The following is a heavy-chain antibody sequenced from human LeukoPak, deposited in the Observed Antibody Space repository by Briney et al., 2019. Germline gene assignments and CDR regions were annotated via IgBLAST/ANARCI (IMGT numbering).Heavy chain of an antibody. V-gene: IGHV1-8*03. Sequence: ASVKVSCKASGYRFTNYDISWVRQASGQGLEWMGWVNPDSGKTGNVQKFQGRLTITRDTSINTAYMELSSLTSEDTAVYYCARGRSREMDVWSKGTTVIVSS. D-gene: IGHD1-14*01. CDR3: ARGRSREMDV. J-gene: IGHJ6*04. CDR2: VNPDSGKT. CDR1: GYRFTNYD.